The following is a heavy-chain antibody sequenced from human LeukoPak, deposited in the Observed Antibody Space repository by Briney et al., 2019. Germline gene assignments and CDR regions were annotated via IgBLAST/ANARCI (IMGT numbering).Heavy chain of an antibody. D-gene: IGHD3-22*01. V-gene: IGHV3-43*02. CDR2: ISGDGGST. Sequence: PGGSLRLSCAASGFTFDDYSMHWVRQAPGKGLEWVSLISGDGGSTYYADSVKGRFTISRDNSKNSLYLQMNSLRTEDTALYYCAKGPDSSGYYYFDYWGQGTLVTVSS. CDR3: AKGPDSSGYYYFDY. CDR1: GFTFDDYS. J-gene: IGHJ4*02.